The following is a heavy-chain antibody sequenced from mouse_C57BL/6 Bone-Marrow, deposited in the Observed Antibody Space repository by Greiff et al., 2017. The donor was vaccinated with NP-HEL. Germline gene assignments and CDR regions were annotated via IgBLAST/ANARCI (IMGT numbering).Heavy chain of an antibody. V-gene: IGHV14-4*01. D-gene: IGHD2-2*01. CDR1: GFNIKDDY. CDR3: TRGLGFDY. CDR2: IDPENGDT. Sequence: VQLQQSGAELVRPGASVKLSCTASGFNIKDDYMHWVKQRPEQGLEWIGWIDPENGDTEYASKFQGKATITADTSSNTAYLQLSSLTSEDTAVYYCTRGLGFDYWGQGTTLTVSS. J-gene: IGHJ2*01.